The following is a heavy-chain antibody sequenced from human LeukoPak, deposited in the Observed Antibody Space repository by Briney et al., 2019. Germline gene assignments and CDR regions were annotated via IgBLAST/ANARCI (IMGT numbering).Heavy chain of an antibody. V-gene: IGHV4-39*01. D-gene: IGHD5-24*01. CDR1: GGSISSTSYY. J-gene: IGHJ5*02. Sequence: KPSETLSLTCTVSGGSISSTSYYWGWIRQSPGKGLEWIGSVYYTGSTRDNPSLKGRVTISEDTSKNQFSLKLTSVTAEDTAVYYCARQLGDGYNLVYWFDPWGQGTLVTVSS. CDR3: ARQLGDGYNLVYWFDP. CDR2: VYYTGST.